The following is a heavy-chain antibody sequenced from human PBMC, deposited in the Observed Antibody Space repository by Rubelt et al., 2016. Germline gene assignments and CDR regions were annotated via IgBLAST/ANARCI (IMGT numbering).Heavy chain of an antibody. J-gene: IGHJ4*02. CDR3: ARDLPPFRRYNWNFPLDY. CDR1: GYTFTSYG. V-gene: IGHV1-18*01. Sequence: QVQLVQSGAEVKKPGASVKVSCKASGYTFTSYGISWVRQAPGQGLEWMGWISAYNGNTNYAQKIQGRGTMTTDTSTSTAYMELRGLRSDDTAVYYCARDLPPFRRYNWNFPLDYWGQGTLVTVSS. CDR2: ISAYNGNT. D-gene: IGHD1-7*01.